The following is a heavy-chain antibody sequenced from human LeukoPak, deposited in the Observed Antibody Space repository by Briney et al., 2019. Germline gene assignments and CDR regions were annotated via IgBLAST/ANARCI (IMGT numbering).Heavy chain of an antibody. Sequence: GASVKVSCKSSGYTFTSYGISWVRQAPGQGLEWMGWIGAYNGNTNYAQKLQGRVTMTTDTSTSTAYMELRSLRSDDTAVYFCARDFGGSYLGYFDYWGQGTLVTVSS. CDR2: IGAYNGNT. CDR1: GYTFTSYG. J-gene: IGHJ4*02. CDR3: ARDFGGSYLGYFDY. D-gene: IGHD1-26*01. V-gene: IGHV1-18*01.